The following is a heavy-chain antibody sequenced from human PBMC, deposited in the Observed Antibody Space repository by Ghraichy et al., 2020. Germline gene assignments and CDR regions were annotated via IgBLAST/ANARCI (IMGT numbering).Heavy chain of an antibody. V-gene: IGHV1-2*02. Sequence: ASVKVSCKASGYTFTGYYMHWVRQAPGQGLEWMGWINPNSGGTNYAQKFQGRVTMTRDTSISTAYMELSRLRSDDTAVYYCARRRYSGSYFDYWGQGTLVTVSS. CDR1: GYTFTGYY. D-gene: IGHD1-26*01. CDR3: ARRRYSGSYFDY. CDR2: INPNSGGT. J-gene: IGHJ4*02.